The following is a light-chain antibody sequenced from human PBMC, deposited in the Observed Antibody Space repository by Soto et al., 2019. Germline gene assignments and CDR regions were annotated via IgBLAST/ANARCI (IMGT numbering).Light chain of an antibody. CDR1: QSVSSSF. CDR2: GAS. CDR3: QQYGSSPLT. Sequence: EIVLTQSPGTLSLSPGERATLSCRASQSVSSSFLAWYQQKPGQAPRLLIYGASSRATGIPDRVSGSGSGTDFTLTISRLETEDVAVYYCQQYGSSPLTFGGRTKVEIK. J-gene: IGKJ4*01. V-gene: IGKV3-20*01.